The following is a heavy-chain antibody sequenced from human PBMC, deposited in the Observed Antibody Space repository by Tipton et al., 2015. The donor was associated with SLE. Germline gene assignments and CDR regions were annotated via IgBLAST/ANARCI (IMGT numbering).Heavy chain of an antibody. CDR1: GFTFSDYY. J-gene: IGHJ6*03. CDR3: ARGGEQQLNPSASYYYYYYMDV. D-gene: IGHD6-13*01. Sequence: GSLRLSCAASGFTFSDYYMSWIRQAPGKGLEWVSYISSSGSTIYYADSVKGRFTISRDNSKNTLYLQMNSLRAEDTAVYYCARGGEQQLNPSASYYYYYYMDVWGKGTTVTVSS. CDR2: ISSSGSTI. V-gene: IGHV3-11*01.